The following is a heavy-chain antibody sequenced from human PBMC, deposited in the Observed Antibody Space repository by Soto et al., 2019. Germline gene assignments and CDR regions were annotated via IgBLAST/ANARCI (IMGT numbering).Heavy chain of an antibody. CDR2: IYYSGST. D-gene: IGHD2-15*01. V-gene: IGHV4-59*08. Sequence: PSETLSLTCTVSGGSISSYYWSWIRQPPGKGLEWIGYIYYSGSTNYNPSLKSRVTISVDTSKNQFSLKLSSVTAADTAVYYCATSGPGDCSGGSCYSGRPYYYGMDVWGQGTTVTVSS. CDR1: GGSISSYY. J-gene: IGHJ6*02. CDR3: ATSGPGDCSGGSCYSGRPYYYGMDV.